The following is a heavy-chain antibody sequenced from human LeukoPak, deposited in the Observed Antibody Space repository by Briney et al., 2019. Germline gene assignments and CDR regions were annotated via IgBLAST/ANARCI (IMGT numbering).Heavy chain of an antibody. CDR1: GYTFTDYY. V-gene: IGHV1-2*02. D-gene: IGHD2-2*01. J-gene: IGHJ4*02. CDR2: INSNSGGT. CDR3: ASLSGEVVPAAGAY. Sequence: ASVKVSCKTSGYTFTDYYIRWVRQAPGQGLEWMGWINSNSGGTSYAQKFQGRVTMTRDTSISTAYMELSRLRSDDTAVYYCASLSGEVVPAAGAYWGQGTLVTVSS.